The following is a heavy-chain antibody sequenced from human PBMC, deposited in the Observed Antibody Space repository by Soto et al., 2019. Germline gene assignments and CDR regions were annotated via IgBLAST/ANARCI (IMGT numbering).Heavy chain of an antibody. CDR3: ARVEEFYYYYYGMDV. Sequence: ASVKVSCKASGYTYTSYGISWVRQATGQGLEWMGWISAYNGNTNYAQKLQGRVTMTTDTSTSTAYMELRSLRSDDTAVYYCARVEEFYYYYYGMDVWGQGTTVTVSS. J-gene: IGHJ6*02. CDR2: ISAYNGNT. CDR1: GYTYTSYG. V-gene: IGHV1-18*01.